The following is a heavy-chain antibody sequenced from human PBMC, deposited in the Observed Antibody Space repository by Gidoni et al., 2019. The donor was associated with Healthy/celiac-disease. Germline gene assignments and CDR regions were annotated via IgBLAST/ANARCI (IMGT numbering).Heavy chain of an antibody. CDR3: ARGVAVAGHYYYYYMDV. V-gene: IGHV1-2*04. Sequence: QVQLVQSGAEVKKPGASVKVSCKASGYTFTGYYMHWVRQAPGQGLEWMGWINPNSGGTNYAQKFQGWVTMTRDTSISTAYMELSRLRSDDTAVYYCARGVAVAGHYYYYYMDVWGKGTTVTVSS. CDR2: INPNSGGT. D-gene: IGHD6-19*01. CDR1: GYTFTGYY. J-gene: IGHJ6*03.